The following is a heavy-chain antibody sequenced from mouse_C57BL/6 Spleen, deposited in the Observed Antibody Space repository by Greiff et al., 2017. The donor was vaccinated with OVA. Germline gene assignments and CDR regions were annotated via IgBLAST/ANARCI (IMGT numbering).Heavy chain of an antibody. CDR1: GYTFTSYW. Sequence: QVQLKQPGTELVKPGAPVKLSCKASGYTFTSYWMHWVKQRPGQGLEWIGNINPSNGGTNYNEKFKSKATLTVDKSSSTAYMQLSSLTSEDSAVYYCARCYAPYYAMDYWGQGTSVTVSS. CDR3: ARCYAPYYAMDY. CDR2: INPSNGGT. D-gene: IGHD6-5*01. V-gene: IGHV1-53*01. J-gene: IGHJ4*01.